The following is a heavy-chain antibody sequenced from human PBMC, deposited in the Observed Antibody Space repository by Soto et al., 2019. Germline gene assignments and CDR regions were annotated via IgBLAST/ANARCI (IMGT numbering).Heavy chain of an antibody. CDR3: ARDGDNYYGMDV. Sequence: SETLSLTCTVCGGSISSGYYYWSWIRQPPGKGLEWIGYIYYIGSTYYNPSLKSRVTISVDTSKNQFSLKLSSVTAADTAVYYCARDGDNYYGMDVFGQRTTVALCS. V-gene: IGHV4-30-4*01. J-gene: IGHJ6*01. CDR1: GGSISSGYYY. D-gene: IGHD3-10*01. CDR2: IYYIGST.